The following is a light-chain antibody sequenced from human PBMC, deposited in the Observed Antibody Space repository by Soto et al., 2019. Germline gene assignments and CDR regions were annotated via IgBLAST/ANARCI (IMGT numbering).Light chain of an antibody. J-gene: IGLJ1*01. Sequence: QSVLTQPPSVSGAPGQRVTISCTGSSSNIGAGYDVHWYQQLPGTAPRLLIFINTNRPSGVPDRFSGSKSGTSASLAITGLQAEDEADYYCQSYDSSLSGYVFGTGKKVTVL. V-gene: IGLV1-40*01. CDR3: QSYDSSLSGYV. CDR2: INT. CDR1: SSNIGAGYD.